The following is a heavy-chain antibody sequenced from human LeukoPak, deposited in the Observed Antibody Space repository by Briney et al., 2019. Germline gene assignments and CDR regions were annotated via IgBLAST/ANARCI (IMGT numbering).Heavy chain of an antibody. CDR2: IYSGGST. V-gene: IGHV3-66*01. D-gene: IGHD6-6*01. CDR3: ARSLGRSSSPS. Sequence: GGSLRLSCAASGFTVSSNYMSWVRQAPGKGLEWVSVIYSGGSTYYADSVKGRFTISRDNSKNTLYLQMNSLRADDTAVYYCARSLGRSSSPSWGQGTLVTVSS. J-gene: IGHJ5*02. CDR1: GFTVSSNY.